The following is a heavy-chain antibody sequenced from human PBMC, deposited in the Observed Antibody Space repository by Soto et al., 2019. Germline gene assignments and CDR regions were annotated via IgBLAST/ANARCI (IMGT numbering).Heavy chain of an antibody. CDR2: INAGNGNT. D-gene: IGHD1-26*01. CDR3: ERDHEIVGATDAFDI. V-gene: IGHV1-3*01. Sequence: ASVKVSCKASGYTFTSYAMHWVRQAPGQRLEWMGWINAGNGNTKYSQKFQGRVTITRDTSASTAYMELSSLRSEDTAVYYCERDHEIVGATDAFDIWGQGTMVTV. CDR1: GYTFTSYA. J-gene: IGHJ3*02.